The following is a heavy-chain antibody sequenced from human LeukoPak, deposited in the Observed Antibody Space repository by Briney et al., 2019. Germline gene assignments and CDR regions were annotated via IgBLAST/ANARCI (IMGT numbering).Heavy chain of an antibody. CDR2: IYPGDSDT. CDR3: ARLGYSSGWHDNWFDP. CDR1: GYSFTSYW. D-gene: IGHD6-19*01. J-gene: IGHJ5*02. Sequence: GESLKISCKGSGYSFTSYWIGWVRQMPGKGLEWMGIIYPGDSDTRYSPSFQGQVTISADKSISTAYLQWSSLKASDTAMYYRARLGYSSGWHDNWFDPWGQGTLVTVSS. V-gene: IGHV5-51*01.